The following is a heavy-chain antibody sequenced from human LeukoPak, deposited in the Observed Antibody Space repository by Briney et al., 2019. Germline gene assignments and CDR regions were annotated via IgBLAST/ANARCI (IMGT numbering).Heavy chain of an antibody. CDR3: ARGGGHSGNWDFDY. J-gene: IGHJ4*02. V-gene: IGHV3-21*01. CDR1: GFTFCSYS. D-gene: IGHD6-13*01. CDR2: ISSSGTYI. Sequence: GGSLRLSCAAPGFTFCSYSMNWVRQAPGKGLEWVSFISSSGTYIYYADSVKGRFTISRDNAKNSLYLQKDSLRAEDTAVYYCARGGGHSGNWDFDYWGQGTLVTVSS.